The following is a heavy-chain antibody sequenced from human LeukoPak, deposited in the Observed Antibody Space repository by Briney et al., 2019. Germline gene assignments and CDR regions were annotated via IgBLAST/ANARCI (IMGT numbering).Heavy chain of an antibody. V-gene: IGHV3-33*01. J-gene: IGHJ4*02. CDR2: IWYDGTNK. D-gene: IGHD3-22*01. Sequence: GRSLRLSCAASGFTFSSYGMHWVRQAPGKGLEWVAVIWYDGTNKYYADSVKGRFTISRDNSKNTLFLQMNILRAEDTAVYYCARAAYDSSGYLTLWGQGTLVAVSS. CDR3: ARAAYDSSGYLTL. CDR1: GFTFSSYG.